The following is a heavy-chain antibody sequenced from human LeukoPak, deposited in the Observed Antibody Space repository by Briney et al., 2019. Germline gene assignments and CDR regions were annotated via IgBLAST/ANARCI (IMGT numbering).Heavy chain of an antibody. CDR1: GFTVSSNY. CDR2: IYSGGST. V-gene: IGHV3-66*01. CDR3: ARKNYGSGRGWFDP. D-gene: IGHD3-10*01. Sequence: GGSLRLSCAAPGFTVSSNYMSWVRQAPGKGLEWVSVIYSGGSTYYADSVKGRFTISRDNSKNTLYLQMNSLRAEDTAVYYCARKNYGSGRGWFDPWGQGTLVTVSS. J-gene: IGHJ5*02.